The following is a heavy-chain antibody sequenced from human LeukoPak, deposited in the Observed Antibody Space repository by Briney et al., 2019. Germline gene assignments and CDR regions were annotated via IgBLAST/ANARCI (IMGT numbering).Heavy chain of an antibody. Sequence: SETLSLTCAVYGGSSSGYYWSWIRQPPGKGLEWIGEINHSGSTNYNPSLKSRVTISVDTSKNQFSLKLSSVTAADTAVYYCARGYCSSTSCYINWFDPWGQGTLVTVSS. CDR1: GGSSSGYY. V-gene: IGHV4-34*01. CDR2: INHSGST. D-gene: IGHD2-2*01. CDR3: ARGYCSSTSCYINWFDP. J-gene: IGHJ5*02.